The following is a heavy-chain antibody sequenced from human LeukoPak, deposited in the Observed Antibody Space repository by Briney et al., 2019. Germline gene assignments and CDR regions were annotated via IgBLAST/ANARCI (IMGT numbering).Heavy chain of an antibody. CDR3: ARLMTLVRGGLKRLPRSCGMDV. J-gene: IGHJ6*02. CDR1: GYSFNAYY. CDR2: IYPGDSDT. Sequence: GESLKISCRGSGYSFNAYYIAWVRQMPGKDLEWMGAIYPGDSDTTYSPSLQGQVTISADKSATTAYLQWNSLKASDTAIYYCARLMTLVRGGLKRLPRSCGMDVWGQGTTVTVS. D-gene: IGHD3-10*01. V-gene: IGHV5-51*01.